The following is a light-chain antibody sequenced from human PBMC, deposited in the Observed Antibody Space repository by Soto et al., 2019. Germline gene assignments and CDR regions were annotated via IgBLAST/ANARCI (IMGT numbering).Light chain of an antibody. J-gene: IGKJ1*01. Sequence: DIVMTQSPLSLSVTPGASASISCRSSQSLLQSDGYNYLDWYLQKPGQSPQFLIYLGSNRASGVPDRFSGRGSGTDFTLKISRVEAEDVGVYSCMRALQTPLPFGQGTKGDIK. CDR3: MRALQTPLP. CDR2: LGS. CDR1: QSLLQSDGYNY. V-gene: IGKV2-28*01.